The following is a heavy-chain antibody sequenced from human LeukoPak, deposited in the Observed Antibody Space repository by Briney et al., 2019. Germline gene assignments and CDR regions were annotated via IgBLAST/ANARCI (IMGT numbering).Heavy chain of an antibody. D-gene: IGHD3-10*01. J-gene: IGHJ5*02. V-gene: IGHV1-2*03. CDR3: ARSITMVRGAENWFDP. CDR1: GYTFTGYY. Sequence: LGASVKVSCKASGYTFTGYYMHWVRQAPGQGLEWMGWINPNSGGTNYAQKFQGRVTMTRDTSISTAYMELSRLGSDDTAVYYCARSITMVRGAENWFDPWGQGTLVTVSS. CDR2: INPNSGGT.